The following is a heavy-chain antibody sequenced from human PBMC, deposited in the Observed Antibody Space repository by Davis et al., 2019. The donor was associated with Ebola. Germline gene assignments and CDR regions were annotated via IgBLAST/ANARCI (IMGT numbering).Heavy chain of an antibody. Sequence: MPSETLSLTCTVPGDSISSSNWWSWVRQPPGKGLEWIGEISQSGSTNYNPSLKSRVTISVDKSKNQFSLKLSSVTAADTAVYYCARECSDVVHWWFDPWGQGTLVTASS. V-gene: IGHV4-4*02. J-gene: IGHJ5*02. D-gene: IGHD2-15*01. CDR3: ARECSDVVHWWFDP. CDR1: GDSISSSNW. CDR2: ISQSGST.